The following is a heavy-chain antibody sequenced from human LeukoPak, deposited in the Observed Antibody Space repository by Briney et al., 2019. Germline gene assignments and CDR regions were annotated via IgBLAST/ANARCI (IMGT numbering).Heavy chain of an antibody. Sequence: PSETLSLTCTVSGGSISSYYWSWIRQPPGKGLEWIGHIYRSGSTYYNPSLNSRVTISVDRSKNQFSLNLSSVTAADTAVYYCARYSSSGAFDIWGQGTMVTVSS. D-gene: IGHD6-6*01. CDR2: IYRSGST. V-gene: IGHV4-4*09. J-gene: IGHJ3*02. CDR3: ARYSSSGAFDI. CDR1: GGSISSYY.